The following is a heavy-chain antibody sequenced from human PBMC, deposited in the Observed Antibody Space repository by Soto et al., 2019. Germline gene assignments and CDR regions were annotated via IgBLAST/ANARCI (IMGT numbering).Heavy chain of an antibody. D-gene: IGHD2-2*01. CDR3: SFSCCSSTSCPRWFDP. V-gene: IGHV1-18*01. J-gene: IGHJ5*02. CDR2: ISAYNGNT. CDR1: GYTFTSYG. Sequence: ASVNVSFKASGYTFTSYGISWVRQAPGQGLEWMGWISAYNGNTNYAQKLQGRVTMTTDTSTSTAYMELRSLRSDDTAVYYCSFSCCSSTSCPRWFDPWGQGTLVTVSS.